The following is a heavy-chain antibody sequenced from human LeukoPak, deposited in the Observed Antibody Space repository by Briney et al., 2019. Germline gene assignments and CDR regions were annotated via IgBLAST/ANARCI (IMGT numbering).Heavy chain of an antibody. D-gene: IGHD1-26*01. V-gene: IGHV1-18*01. CDR3: ARVEVGATSGDY. CDR2: ISAYDGNT. CDR1: GLTFSNYG. J-gene: IGHJ4*02. Sequence: ASVKVSCKASGLTFSNYGITWVRQAPGQGLEWVGWISAYDGNTNYAQKFQGRVTMTTDTSTSTAHMELRSLRSDDTAVYYCARVEVGATSGDYWGQGTLVTVSS.